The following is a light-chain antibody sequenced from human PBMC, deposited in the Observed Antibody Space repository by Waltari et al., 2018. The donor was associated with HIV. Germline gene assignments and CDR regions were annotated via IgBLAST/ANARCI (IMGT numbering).Light chain of an antibody. V-gene: IGLV3-21*02. Sequence: SYVLTQSPSVSVAPGQTASITCGGNNIGSKSLNWYQQKAGQAPVLVVYNGSDRPSGIPERFSGSRSGNTATLTISRVEAGDEADYYCHVWDRSSDHHVFGPGTKVTVL. CDR3: HVWDRSSDHHV. J-gene: IGLJ1*01. CDR1: NIGSKS. CDR2: NGS.